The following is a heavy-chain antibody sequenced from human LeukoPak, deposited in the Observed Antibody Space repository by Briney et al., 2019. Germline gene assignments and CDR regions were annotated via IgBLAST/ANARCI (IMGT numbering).Heavy chain of an antibody. J-gene: IGHJ4*02. CDR2: INHSGRT. CDR3: ARAYYSTSWSPH. CDR1: GVSLSGYY. D-gene: IGHD3-10*01. V-gene: IGHV4-34*01. Sequence: PSETLSLTCAVSGVSLSGYYWGWIRQTPGKGLEWIGEINHSGRTNYNPSLKSRVTISADTSKNQFSLELRSVTAADTAVYYCARAYYSTSWSPHRGQGALLTVSS.